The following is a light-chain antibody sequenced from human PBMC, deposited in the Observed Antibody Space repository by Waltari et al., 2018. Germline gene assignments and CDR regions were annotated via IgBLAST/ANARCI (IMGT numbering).Light chain of an antibody. V-gene: IGLV2-8*01. CDR1: SSDVGGFDY. CDR3: SSFAGSSQML. J-gene: IGLJ2*01. CDR2: EVS. Sequence: QSALTQPPSASGSPGQSVTISCTGTSSDVGGFDYVSWYHRHQGKVPRLVIYEVSKLPSCVPARFSGVKSGSAASLIVSALQVEDEADYYCSSFAGSSQMLFGGGTKLTVL.